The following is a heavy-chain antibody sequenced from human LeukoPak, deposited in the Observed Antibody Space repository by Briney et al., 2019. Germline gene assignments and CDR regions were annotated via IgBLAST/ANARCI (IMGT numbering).Heavy chain of an antibody. J-gene: IGHJ4*02. V-gene: IGHV1-69*04. Sequence: SVKVSCKASGGTFSSYAISWVRQAPGQGLEWMGRIIPILGIANYAQKFQGRVTITADKSTSTAYMELSSLRSEDTAVYYCARAGWFGESSDYWGQGTLVTVSS. CDR1: GGTFSSYA. CDR2: IIPILGIA. CDR3: ARAGWFGESSDY. D-gene: IGHD3-10*01.